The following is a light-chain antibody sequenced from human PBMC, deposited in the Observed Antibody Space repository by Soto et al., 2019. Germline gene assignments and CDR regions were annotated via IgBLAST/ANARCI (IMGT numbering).Light chain of an antibody. V-gene: IGKV1-9*01. J-gene: IGKJ1*01. CDR1: QDITNT. CDR3: QRLHRYPPT. Sequence: DIQMTQSPSFLSASVGDTVTITCRASQDITNTLAWYQQKPGKAPKLLIYAASTLQSGVPSSFSGSGSGTEFTLTISSLQPENFATYYCQRLHRYPPTFGQGTKVEIK. CDR2: AAS.